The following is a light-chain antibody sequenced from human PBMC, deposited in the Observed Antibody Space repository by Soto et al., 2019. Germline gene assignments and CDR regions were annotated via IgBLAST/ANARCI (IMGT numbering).Light chain of an antibody. V-gene: IGLV1-40*01. Sequence: QSVLTQPPSVSGAPGQRVTISCTGGSSNIGAGYDVHWYQQLPGGAPRLLIYANSNRPSGVPDRFSGSRSGTSASLAITGLQAEDEADYSCQSYDSSLSGFYVFGTGTKDTVL. CDR3: QSYDSSLSGFYV. J-gene: IGLJ1*01. CDR1: SSNIGAGYD. CDR2: ANS.